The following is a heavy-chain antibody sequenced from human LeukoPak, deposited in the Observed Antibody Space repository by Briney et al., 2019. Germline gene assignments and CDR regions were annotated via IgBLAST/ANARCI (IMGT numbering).Heavy chain of an antibody. CDR3: ARVGYCSGDSFYGLRFDY. Sequence: SETLSLTCAVPGYPISSGYSWGWIRQPPGKGLEWIGSIYHSGSTYYNPSLKSRVTISVDTSKNQFSLKLSSVTAADTAVYYCARVGYCSGDSFYGLRFDYWGQGTLVTVSS. D-gene: IGHD2-15*01. J-gene: IGHJ4*02. CDR2: IYHSGST. V-gene: IGHV4-38-2*01. CDR1: GYPISSGYS.